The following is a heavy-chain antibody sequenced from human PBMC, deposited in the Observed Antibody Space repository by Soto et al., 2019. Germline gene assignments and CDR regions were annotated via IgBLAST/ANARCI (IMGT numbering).Heavy chain of an antibody. Sequence: QVQLQESGPGLVKPSETLSLTCTVSGGSVSSGNYYWSWIRQPPGKGLEWIGYIFHIGSTNYNPSLKSRVTISVDTSKNQFSLKLYSVTAADTAVYYCARDGLRDYSGWWMDWGQGTLVTVSS. CDR2: IFHIGST. D-gene: IGHD6-19*01. CDR1: GGSVSSGNYY. V-gene: IGHV4-61*01. CDR3: ARDGLRDYSGWWMD. J-gene: IGHJ4*02.